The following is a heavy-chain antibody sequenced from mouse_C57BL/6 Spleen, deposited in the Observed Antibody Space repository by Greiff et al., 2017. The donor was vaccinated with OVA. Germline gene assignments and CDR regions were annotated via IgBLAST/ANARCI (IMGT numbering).Heavy chain of an antibody. Sequence: QVQLQQSGAELVKPGASVKISCKASGYAFSSYWMNWVTQRPGKGLAWIGQIYPGDGDTNYNGKFKGKATLTADKSSSTAYMQLSSLTSEDSAVYFCARSDWEYYFDYWGQGTTLTVSS. D-gene: IGHD4-1*01. CDR3: ARSDWEYYFDY. J-gene: IGHJ2*01. CDR1: GYAFSSYW. CDR2: IYPGDGDT. V-gene: IGHV1-80*01.